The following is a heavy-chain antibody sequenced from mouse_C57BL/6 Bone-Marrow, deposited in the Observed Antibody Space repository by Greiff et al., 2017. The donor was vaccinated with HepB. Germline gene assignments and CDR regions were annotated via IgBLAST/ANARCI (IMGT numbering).Heavy chain of an antibody. V-gene: IGHV1-53*01. CDR3: AKGGGLTTVVATVPMRH. J-gene: IGHJ4*01. Sequence: QVQLQQPGTELGKPGASVKLSCKTSGYTFTSYWMHGVKQRPGQGLEWIGNINPSNGGTNYNEKFKSKATLTVDKSSSKAYMQLSSLTSEDSAVYYCAKGGGLTTVVATVPMRHWGEGTPATVSS. D-gene: IGHD1-1*01. CDR2: INPSNGGT. CDR1: GYTFTSYW.